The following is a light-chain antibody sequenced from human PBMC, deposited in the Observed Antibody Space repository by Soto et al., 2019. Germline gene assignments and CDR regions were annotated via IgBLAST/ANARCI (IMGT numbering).Light chain of an antibody. CDR2: GNS. V-gene: IGLV1-40*01. CDR1: SSNNGAGYD. J-gene: IGLJ1*01. CDR3: QSYDSSLSGFYV. Sequence: VLTQPPSVSGAPGQRVTISCTGSSSNNGAGYDVHWYQQLPGTAPKLLIYGNSNRPSGVPDRFSGSKSGTSASLAITGLQVEDVADYYCQSYDSSLSGFYVFGTGTKDTDL.